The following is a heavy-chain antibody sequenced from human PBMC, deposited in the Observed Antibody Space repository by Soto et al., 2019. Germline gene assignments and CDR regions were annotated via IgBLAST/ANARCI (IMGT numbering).Heavy chain of an antibody. V-gene: IGHV3-15*01. J-gene: IGHJ4*02. CDR1: GFTFSNAW. D-gene: IGHD3-9*01. CDR2: IKSKTDGGTT. Sequence: PGGSLRLSCAASGFTFSNAWMSWVRQAPGKGLEWVGRIKSKTDGGTTDYAAPVKGRFTISRDDSKNTLYLQMNSLKTEDTAVYYCTTDRLVLGYGLVYFDYWGQGTLVTVSS. CDR3: TTDRLVLGYGLVYFDY.